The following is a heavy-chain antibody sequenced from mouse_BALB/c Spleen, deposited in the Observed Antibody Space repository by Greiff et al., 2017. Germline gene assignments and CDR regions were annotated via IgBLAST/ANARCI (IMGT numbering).Heavy chain of an antibody. CDR1: GYTFTSYW. J-gene: IGHJ4*01. CDR3: ARGKDRSAMDY. V-gene: IGHV1-87*01. CDR2: IYPGDGDT. Sequence: VMLVESGAELARPGASVKLSCKASGYTFTSYWMQWVKQRPGQGLEWIGAIYPGDGDTRYTQKFKGKATLTADKSSSTAYMQLSSLASEDSAVYYCARGKDRSAMDYWGQGTSVTVSS. D-gene: IGHD2-14*01.